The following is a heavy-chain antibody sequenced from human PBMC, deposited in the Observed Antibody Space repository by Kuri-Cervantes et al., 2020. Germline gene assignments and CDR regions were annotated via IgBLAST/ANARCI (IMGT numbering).Heavy chain of an antibody. CDR1: GFTFSSYG. D-gene: IGHD4-17*01. V-gene: IGHV3-33*01. Sequence: GESLKISCAASGFTFSSYGMHWVRQAPGKGLEWVVVIWYDGSNKYYADSVKGRFTISRDNSKNTLYLQMNSLRAEDTAVYYCARKTTVTNGGAFDIWGQGTRVTVSS. J-gene: IGHJ3*02. CDR3: ARKTTVTNGGAFDI. CDR2: IWYDGSNK.